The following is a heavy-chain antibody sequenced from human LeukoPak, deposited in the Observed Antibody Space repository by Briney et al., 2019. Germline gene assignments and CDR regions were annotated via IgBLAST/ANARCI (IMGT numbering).Heavy chain of an antibody. CDR1: GGSISSYY. V-gene: IGHV4-59*01. D-gene: IGHD3-22*01. Sequence: PSETLSLTCTVSGGSISSYYWSWVRQPPGKGLEWIGYIYYSGITNYNPSLKSRVTISVDTSKNQFSLKLSSVTAADTAVYYCARTYDSSGYYVNFDYWGQGTLVTVSS. CDR3: ARTYDSSGYYVNFDY. J-gene: IGHJ4*02. CDR2: IYYSGIT.